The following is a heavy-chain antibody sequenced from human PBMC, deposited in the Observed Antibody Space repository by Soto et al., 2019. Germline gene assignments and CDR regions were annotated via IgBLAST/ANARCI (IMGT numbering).Heavy chain of an antibody. D-gene: IGHD3-10*01. CDR2: IYYSGST. Sequence: SETLSLTCTVSGGSISSYYWSWIRQPPGKGLEWIGYIYYSGSTSYNPSLKSRVTISVDTSKNQFSLKLSSVTAADTAVYYCARDMDYYGSGSYYTARWFDPWGQGTLVTVSS. J-gene: IGHJ5*02. CDR1: GGSISSYY. CDR3: ARDMDYYGSGSYYTARWFDP. V-gene: IGHV4-59*12.